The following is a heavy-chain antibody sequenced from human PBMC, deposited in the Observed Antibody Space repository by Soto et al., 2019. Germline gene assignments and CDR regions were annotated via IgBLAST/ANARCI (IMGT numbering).Heavy chain of an antibody. CDR2: ISGSGGST. CDR3: AKDPPGLIAAVGGYFDY. J-gene: IGHJ4*02. CDR1: GFTFSSYA. D-gene: IGHD6-13*01. V-gene: IGHV3-23*01. Sequence: EVQLLESGGGLVQPGGSLRLSCAASGFTFSSYAMSWVRQAPGKGLEWVSAISGSGGSTYYADSVKGRFTTSRDNSKNTLYLQMNSLRAEDTAVYYCAKDPPGLIAAVGGYFDYWGQGTLVTVSS.